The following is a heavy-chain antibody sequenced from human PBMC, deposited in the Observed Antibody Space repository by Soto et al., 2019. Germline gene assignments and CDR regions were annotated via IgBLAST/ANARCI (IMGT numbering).Heavy chain of an antibody. Sequence: SFAASGFTFVDFSMPSGRPAPGKGLEWVSGISWNSGSIGYADSVKGRFTISRDNAKNSLYLQMNSLRAEDTALYYCAKDLGSSGWENAFDIWGQGTMVTVSS. CDR3: AKDLGSSGWENAFDI. J-gene: IGHJ3*02. V-gene: IGHV3-9*01. CDR1: GFTFVDFS. D-gene: IGHD6-19*01. CDR2: ISWNSGSI.